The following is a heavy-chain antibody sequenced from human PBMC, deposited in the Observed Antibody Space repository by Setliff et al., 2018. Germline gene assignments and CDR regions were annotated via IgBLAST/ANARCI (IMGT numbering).Heavy chain of an antibody. CDR3: AYRPGYCFTTTCWNFDY. J-gene: IGHJ4*02. CDR2: INSDGSGT. Sequence: PGGSLRLSCAASGFTFNTYWMHWVRQAPGKGLVWFSHINSDGSGTSYADSVKGRFTITRDSLKRQVVLTLTNVDPVDTATYYCAYRPGYCFTTTCWNFDYWGPGALVTVSS. CDR1: GFTFNTYW. D-gene: IGHD2-2*01. V-gene: IGHV3-74*01.